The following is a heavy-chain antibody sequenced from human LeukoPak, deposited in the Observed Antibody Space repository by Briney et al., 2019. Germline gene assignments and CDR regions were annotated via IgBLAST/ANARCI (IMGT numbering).Heavy chain of an antibody. J-gene: IGHJ4*02. V-gene: IGHV3-30*02. CDR2: IRSDGSDK. CDR3: VKDTPTTGYHLDS. CDR1: GFTFSSYW. D-gene: IGHD1-1*01. Sequence: GGSLRLSCAASGFTFSSYWMSWVRQAPGKGLEWVAFIRSDGSDKSYADSVKGRFTISRDNSENKLYLQINSLRVEDTAVYYCVKDTPTTGYHLDSWGQGTLVTVSS.